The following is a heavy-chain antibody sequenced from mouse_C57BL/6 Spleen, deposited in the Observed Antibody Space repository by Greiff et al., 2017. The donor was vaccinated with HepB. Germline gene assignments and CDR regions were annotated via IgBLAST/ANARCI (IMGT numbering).Heavy chain of an antibody. J-gene: IGHJ1*03. V-gene: IGHV5-9-1*02. Sequence: EVKLMESGEGLVKPGGSLKLSCAASGFTFSSYAMSWVRQTPEKRLEWVAYISSGGDYIYYADTVKGRFTISRDNARNTLYLQMSSLKSEDTAMYYCTRDTYGNYGYFDVWGTGTTVTVSS. CDR1: GFTFSSYA. D-gene: IGHD2-1*01. CDR3: TRDTYGNYGYFDV. CDR2: ISSGGDYI.